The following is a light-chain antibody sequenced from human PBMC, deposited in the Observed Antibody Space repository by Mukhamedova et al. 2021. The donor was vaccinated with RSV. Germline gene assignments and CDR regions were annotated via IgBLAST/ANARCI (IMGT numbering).Light chain of an antibody. J-gene: IGKJ3*01. V-gene: IGKV1-39*01. CDR3: QESYMSPFT. Sequence: WYQRRVHGKAPKLLIFAASSLQSGVPSRFSGSGSGTSFTLTISSLQPEGSATYYCQESYMSPFTFGPGTKVELK. CDR2: AAS.